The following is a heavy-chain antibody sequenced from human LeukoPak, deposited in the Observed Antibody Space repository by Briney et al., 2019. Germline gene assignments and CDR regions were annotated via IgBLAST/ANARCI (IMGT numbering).Heavy chain of an antibody. CDR3: ARRVIRGLNGWFDP. V-gene: IGHV3-11*01. CDR1: GFTFSDYY. Sequence: GGSLRLSCAASGFTFSDYYMTWIRQAPGKGLEWVSYISNSGTAKYYADSVKGRFTISRDNAKNSLYLQLNSLRADDTAVYYCARRVIRGLNGWFDPWGQGTLVNVSS. J-gene: IGHJ5*02. D-gene: IGHD3/OR15-3a*01. CDR2: ISNSGTAK.